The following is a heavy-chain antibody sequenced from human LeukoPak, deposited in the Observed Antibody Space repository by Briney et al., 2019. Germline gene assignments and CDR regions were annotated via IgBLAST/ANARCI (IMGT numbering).Heavy chain of an antibody. CDR2: ISGDGGTT. J-gene: IGHJ4*02. D-gene: IGHD1-14*01. CDR1: GFAFDAHA. CDR3: GKRSGSPHNFDY. Sequence: GGSLRLSCAASGFAFDAHAMNWVRQAPGKPLEWVSLISGDGGTTHYADSVRGRFTISRDNSRNSLYLQMRSLRTEDTAFYYCGKRSGSPHNFDYWGRGTLVTVSS. V-gene: IGHV3-43*02.